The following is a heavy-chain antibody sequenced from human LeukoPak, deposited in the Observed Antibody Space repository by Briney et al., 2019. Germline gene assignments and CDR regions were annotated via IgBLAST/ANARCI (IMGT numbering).Heavy chain of an antibody. CDR3: VRWEIKGGVY. V-gene: IGHV3-64D*06. CDR1: GFSFSSYA. D-gene: IGHD1-26*01. J-gene: IGHJ4*02. CDR2: ISGNGDTT. Sequence: PGGSLRLSCAASGFSFSSYAMSWVRQAPGKGLEDVSAISGNGDTTYYGDAVKGRFAISRDNSKNTVYLQMSSPRVEDTAVYYCVRWEIKGGVYWGQGTLVTVSS.